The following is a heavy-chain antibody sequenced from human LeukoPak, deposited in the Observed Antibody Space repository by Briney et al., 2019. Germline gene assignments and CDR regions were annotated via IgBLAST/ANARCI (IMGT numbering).Heavy chain of an antibody. CDR2: INPNSGDT. CDR1: GYIFTGYY. CDR3: ARMDTAMVRGYYYMDV. D-gene: IGHD5-18*01. Sequence: ASVKVSCKASGYIFTGYYMHWVRQAPGQGLEWMGWINPNSGDTNYAQKFQGRVTMTRDTSISTAYMELSRLRSDDTAVYYCARMDTAMVRGYYYMDVWGKGTTVTVSS. J-gene: IGHJ6*03. V-gene: IGHV1-2*02.